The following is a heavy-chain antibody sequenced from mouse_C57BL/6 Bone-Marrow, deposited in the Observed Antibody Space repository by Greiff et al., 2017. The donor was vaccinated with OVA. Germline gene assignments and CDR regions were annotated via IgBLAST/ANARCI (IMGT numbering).Heavy chain of an antibody. J-gene: IGHJ3*01. V-gene: IGHV5-6*01. Sequence: EVKLMESGGDLVKPGGSLKLSCAASGFTFSSYGMSWVRQTPDKRLEWVATISSGGSYTYYPDSVKGRFTISRDNAKNTLYLQMSSLKSEDTAMYYCARQRGLRRKFAYWGQGTLVTVSA. CDR3: ARQRGLRRKFAY. CDR1: GFTFSSYG. CDR2: ISSGGSYT. D-gene: IGHD2-2*01.